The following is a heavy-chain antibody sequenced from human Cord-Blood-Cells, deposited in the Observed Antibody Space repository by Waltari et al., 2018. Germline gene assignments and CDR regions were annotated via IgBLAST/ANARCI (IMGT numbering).Heavy chain of an antibody. CDR1: GGSITAGRNY. CDR3: AREDTYYDILTGYQYNWFDP. D-gene: IGHD3-9*01. V-gene: IGHV4-31*03. J-gene: IGHJ5*02. CDR2: IYYSRST. Sequence: HVHLQKSGPGMVKPSQTLSLTPTVSGGSITAGRNYSSCIRQPPGTGLEWIGYIYYSRSTYYNPSLKSRVTISVDTSKNQFSLKLSSVTAADTAVYYCAREDTYYDILTGYQYNWFDPWGQGTLVTVSS.